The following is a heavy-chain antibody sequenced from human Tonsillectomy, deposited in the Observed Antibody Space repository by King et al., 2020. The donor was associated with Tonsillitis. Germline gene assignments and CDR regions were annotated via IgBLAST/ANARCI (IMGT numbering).Heavy chain of an antibody. D-gene: IGHD2-2*01. CDR2: MNPNSGNT. Sequence: QLVQSGAEVKKPGASVKVSCKASGYTFTSYDVNWVRQATGQGLEWMGWMNPNSGNTGYAQKFQGRVTMTRNTSISTAYMELSTLRSEDAAVYYCARVSLTYCSGTSCYAYYYYGMDVWGQGTTVTVSS. CDR1: GYTFTSYD. CDR3: ARVSLTYCSGTSCYAYYYYGMDV. V-gene: IGHV1-8*01. J-gene: IGHJ6*02.